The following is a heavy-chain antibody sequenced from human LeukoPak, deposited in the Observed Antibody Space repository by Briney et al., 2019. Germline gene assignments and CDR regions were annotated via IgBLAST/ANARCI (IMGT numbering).Heavy chain of an antibody. V-gene: IGHV3-23*01. D-gene: IGHD3-22*01. Sequence: GGSLRLSCAVSGITLSNYGMSLVRQAPGKGLEWVAGISDSGGRTNYADSVKGRFTISRDNPKKTLYLQMNSLRAEDTAVYFCAKRGVVIRVILVGFHKEAYYFDSWGQGALVTVSS. J-gene: IGHJ4*02. CDR3: AKRGVVIRVILVGFHKEAYYFDS. CDR1: GITLSNYG. CDR2: ISDSGGRT.